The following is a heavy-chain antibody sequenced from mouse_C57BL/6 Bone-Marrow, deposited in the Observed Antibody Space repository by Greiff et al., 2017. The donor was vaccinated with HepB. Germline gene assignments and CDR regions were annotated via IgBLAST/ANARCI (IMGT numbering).Heavy chain of an antibody. V-gene: IGHV1-47*01. J-gene: IGHJ3*01. D-gene: IGHD1-1*01. Sequence: QVQLKQSGAVLVKPGASVKMSCKASGYTFTTYPIEWMKQTHGKSLEWIGNFHPYNDDTKYNEKFKGKATLTVEKSSSTVYLELSRLTSDDSAVYYCARGGTTVPWFAYWGQGTLVTVSA. CDR2: FHPYNDDT. CDR3: ARGGTTVPWFAY. CDR1: GYTFTTYP.